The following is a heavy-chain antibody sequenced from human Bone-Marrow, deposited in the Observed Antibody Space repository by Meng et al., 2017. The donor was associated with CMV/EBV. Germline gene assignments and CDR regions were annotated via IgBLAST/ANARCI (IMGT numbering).Heavy chain of an antibody. CDR3: ARGYCSSTSCPPYYFDY. D-gene: IGHD2-2*01. CDR1: GYTFTGYY. CDR2: ISAYNGNT. J-gene: IGHJ4*02. Sequence: ASVKVSCKASGYTFTGYYMHWVRQAPGQGLEWMGWISAYNGNTNYAQKLQGRVTMTTDTSTSTAYMELRSLRSDDTAVYYCARGYCSSTSCPPYYFDYWGQGKLVTVYS. V-gene: IGHV1-18*04.